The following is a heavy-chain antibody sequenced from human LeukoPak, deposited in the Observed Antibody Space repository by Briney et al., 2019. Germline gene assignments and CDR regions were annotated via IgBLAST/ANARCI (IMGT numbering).Heavy chain of an antibody. D-gene: IGHD3-22*01. J-gene: IGHJ3*02. Sequence: ASVQVSCKPSGYTFTSYYMHWVRQAPGQGLEGMGIISPSGASTSYAQKFQGRVTMTRDMSTSTVYMELSSLRSENTAVYFCASLVVNDAFDIWGQGTMVTVSS. CDR2: ISPSGAST. CDR3: ASLVVNDAFDI. CDR1: GYTFTSYY. V-gene: IGHV1-46*01.